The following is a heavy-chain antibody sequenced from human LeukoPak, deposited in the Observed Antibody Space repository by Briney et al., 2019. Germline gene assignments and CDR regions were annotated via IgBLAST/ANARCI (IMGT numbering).Heavy chain of an antibody. J-gene: IGHJ5*02. CDR3: ARDAPNWDWFDP. CDR1: GGSISSGGYY. CDR2: IYTSGST. D-gene: IGHD3-16*01. V-gene: IGHV4-61*02. Sequence: PSETLSLTCTVSGGSISSGGYYWSWIRQPAGKGLEWIGRIYTSGSTNYNPSLKSRVTMSVDTSKNQFSLKLSSVTAADTAVYYCARDAPNWDWFDPWGQGTLVTVSS.